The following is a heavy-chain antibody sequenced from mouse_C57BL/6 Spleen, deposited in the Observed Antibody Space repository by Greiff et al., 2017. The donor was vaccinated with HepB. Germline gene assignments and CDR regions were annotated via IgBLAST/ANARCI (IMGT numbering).Heavy chain of an antibody. CDR2: INPNNGGT. Sequence: EVQLQQSGPELVKPGASVKMSCKASGYTFTDYNMHWVKQSHGKSLEWIGYINPNNGGTSYNQKFKGKATLTVNKSSRTAYMELRSLTSEDSAVYYCARRNYDHGGFAYWGQGTLVTVSA. CDR1: GYTFTDYN. J-gene: IGHJ3*01. V-gene: IGHV1-22*01. CDR3: ARRNYDHGGFAY. D-gene: IGHD2-4*01.